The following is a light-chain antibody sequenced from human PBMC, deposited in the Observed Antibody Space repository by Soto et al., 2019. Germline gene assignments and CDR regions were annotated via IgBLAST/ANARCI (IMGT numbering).Light chain of an antibody. V-gene: IGKV3-20*01. J-gene: IGKJ5*01. Sequence: EIGLTQSPGTLSLSPGERATLSCRASQSVSSRLAWYQQKPGQAPRLLISGASSRATGIPDRFSGSGSGTDFSLTIDRLEPEDFALYYCQHYGASPITFGQGTRLEIK. CDR3: QHYGASPIT. CDR1: QSVSSR. CDR2: GAS.